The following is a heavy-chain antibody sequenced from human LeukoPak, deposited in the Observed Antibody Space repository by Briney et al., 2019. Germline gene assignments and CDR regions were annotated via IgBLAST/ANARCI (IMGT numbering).Heavy chain of an antibody. CDR2: IYYSGST. Sequence: SETLSLTRTVSGGSISSGGYYWSWIRQHPGKGLEWIGYIYYSGSTYYNPSLKSRVTISVDTSKNQFSLKLSSVTAADTAVYYCARKATLGGTSYFDYWGQGTLVTVSS. J-gene: IGHJ4*02. V-gene: IGHV4-31*03. CDR3: ARKATLGGTSYFDY. CDR1: GGSISSGGYY. D-gene: IGHD1-7*01.